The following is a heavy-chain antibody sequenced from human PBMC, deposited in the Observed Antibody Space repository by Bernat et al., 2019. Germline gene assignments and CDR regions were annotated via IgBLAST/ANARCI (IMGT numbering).Heavy chain of an antibody. CDR1: GGSISSSSYY. CDR3: ARVTAVAGIHYWYFDL. J-gene: IGHJ2*01. CDR2: IYYSGST. V-gene: IGHV4-39*07. D-gene: IGHD6-19*01. Sequence: QLQLQESGPGLVKPSETLSLTCTVSGGSISSSSYYWGWIRQPPGKGLEWIGSIYYSGSTNYNPSLKSRVTISVDTSKNQFSLKLSSVTAADTAVYYCARVTAVAGIHYWYFDLWGRGTLVPVSS.